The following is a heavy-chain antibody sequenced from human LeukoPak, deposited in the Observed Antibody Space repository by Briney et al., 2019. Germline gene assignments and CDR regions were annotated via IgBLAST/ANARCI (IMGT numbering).Heavy chain of an antibody. D-gene: IGHD3-3*01. J-gene: IGHJ6*04. V-gene: IGHV1-69*02. Sequence: ASVKVSCKASGGTFISYTISWVRQAPGQGLEWMGRIIPILGIANYAQKFQGRVTITADKSTSTAYMELSSLRSEDTAVYYCARVGPSPYYDFWSGILDVWGKGTTVTVSS. CDR2: IIPILGIA. CDR1: GGTFISYT. CDR3: ARVGPSPYYDFWSGILDV.